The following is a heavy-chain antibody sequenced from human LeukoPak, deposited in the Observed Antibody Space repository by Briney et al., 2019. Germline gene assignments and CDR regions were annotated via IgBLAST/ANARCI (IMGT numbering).Heavy chain of an antibody. CDR1: GYSISSSNW. J-gene: IGHJ5*02. CDR3: ARRMTTAFPDP. CDR2: IYYSGST. Sequence: SDTLSLTCAVSGYSISSSNWWGWIRQPPGKGLEWIGYIYYSGSTYYNPSLKSRVTMSVDTSKNQFSLKLTSVTAADTAVYHCARRMTTAFPDPWGQGTLVTVSS. D-gene: IGHD4-11*01. V-gene: IGHV4-28*01.